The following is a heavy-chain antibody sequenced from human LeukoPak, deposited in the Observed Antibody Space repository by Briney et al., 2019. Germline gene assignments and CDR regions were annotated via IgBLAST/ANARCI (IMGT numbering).Heavy chain of an antibody. D-gene: IGHD6-19*01. CDR1: EFTFSSYW. CDR3: GRGAVGQWLGVEL. J-gene: IGHJ3*01. Sequence: GGSLRLSCEASEFTFSSYWMHWVPPAPGKGLVWVSRINTDGSRTSYADSVKGRFTISRDNAKNTLYLQMNSLRAEDTAVYYCGRGAVGQWLGVELWGQGTMVTVSS. V-gene: IGHV3-74*01. CDR2: INTDGSRT.